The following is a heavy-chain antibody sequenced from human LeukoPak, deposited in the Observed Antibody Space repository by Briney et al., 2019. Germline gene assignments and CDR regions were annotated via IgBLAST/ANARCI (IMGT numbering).Heavy chain of an antibody. D-gene: IGHD6-19*01. CDR3: ARASPYSSDWHNLDY. CDR1: GYTFTSYF. V-gene: IGHV1-46*01. CDR2: INPSGGST. J-gene: IGHJ4*02. Sequence: GASVKVSCKASGYTFTSYFMHWVRQAPGQGLEWMGIINPSGGSTSYAQKFQGRVTMTRDMSTSTVYMELSSLRSEDTAVYYCARASPYSSDWHNLDYWGQGILVTVSS.